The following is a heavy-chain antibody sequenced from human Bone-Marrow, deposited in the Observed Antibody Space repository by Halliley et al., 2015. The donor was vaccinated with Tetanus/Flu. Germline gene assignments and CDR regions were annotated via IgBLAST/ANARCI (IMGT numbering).Heavy chain of an antibody. V-gene: IGHV3-33*06. J-gene: IGHJ4*02. D-gene: IGHD2-2*01. CDR2: IWYDGSQK. CDR3: AKDALDQCSTSGCYGLVDY. CDR1: GFSFSNYG. Sequence: SLRLSCAASGFSFSNYGMHWVRQAPGKGLEWVALIWYDGSQKHYADSVKGRFSISRDVSKNTLFLHMNSLRADDTAVYYCAKDALDQCSTSGCYGLVDYWGQGTLVTVSS.